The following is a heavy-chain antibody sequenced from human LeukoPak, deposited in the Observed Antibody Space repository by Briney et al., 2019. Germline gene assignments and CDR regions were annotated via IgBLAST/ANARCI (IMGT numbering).Heavy chain of an antibody. Sequence: PSETLSLTCTVSGGSISSYYWSWIRQPAGKGLEWIGRIYTSGSTNYNPSLKSRVTISVDTSKNQFSLKLNSVTAADTAVYYCARELCSTTTCYFDYWGQGTLVTVSS. CDR3: ARELCSTTTCYFDY. CDR1: GGSISSYY. D-gene: IGHD2-2*01. J-gene: IGHJ4*02. CDR2: IYTSGST. V-gene: IGHV4-4*07.